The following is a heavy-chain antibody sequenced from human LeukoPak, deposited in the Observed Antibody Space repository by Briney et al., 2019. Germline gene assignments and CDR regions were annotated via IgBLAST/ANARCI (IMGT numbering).Heavy chain of an antibody. CDR3: AREGSGIAAAGNWYFDL. D-gene: IGHD6-13*01. V-gene: IGHV1-18*01. CDR1: GYTFTSYG. Sequence: GASVKVSCKASGYTFTSYGISWVRQAPGQGLEWMGWISAYNGNTNYAQKLQGRVTMTTDTSTSTAYMELRILRSDDTAVYYCAREGSGIAAAGNWYFDLWGRGTLVTVSS. J-gene: IGHJ2*01. CDR2: ISAYNGNT.